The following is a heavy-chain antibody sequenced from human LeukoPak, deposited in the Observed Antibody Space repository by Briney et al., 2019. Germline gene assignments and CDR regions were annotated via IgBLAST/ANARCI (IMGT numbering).Heavy chain of an antibody. CDR1: GGSISSGDYY. J-gene: IGHJ5*02. CDR2: IYYSGST. V-gene: IGHV4-30-4*01. Sequence: SETLSLTCTVSGGSISSGDYYWRWIRQPPGRGLEWSGYIYYSGSTYYNPSLKSRVTISVDMSKNQFSLKLSSVTAADTAVYYCARDKGYDILTGYYFDPWGQGTLVTVSS. D-gene: IGHD3-9*01. CDR3: ARDKGYDILTGYYFDP.